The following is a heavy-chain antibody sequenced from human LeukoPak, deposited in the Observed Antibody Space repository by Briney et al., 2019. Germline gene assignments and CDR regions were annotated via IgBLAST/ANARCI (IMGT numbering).Heavy chain of an antibody. CDR2: ISYDGSNK. Sequence: AGGSLRLSCAASGFTFSSYGMHWVRQAPGKGLEWVAVISYDGSNKYYADSVKGRFTISRDNSKNTLYLQMNSLRAEDTAVYYCAKERHDYGDSLRACWFQHWGQGTLVTVSS. J-gene: IGHJ1*01. V-gene: IGHV3-30*18. D-gene: IGHD4-17*01. CDR1: GFTFSSYG. CDR3: AKERHDYGDSLRACWFQH.